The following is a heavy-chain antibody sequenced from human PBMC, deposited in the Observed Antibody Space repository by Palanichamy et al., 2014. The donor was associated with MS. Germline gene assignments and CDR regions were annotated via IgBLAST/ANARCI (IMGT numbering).Heavy chain of an antibody. J-gene: IGHJ3*02. CDR1: VFTFATYA. V-gene: IGHV3-23*01. Sequence: EVQLLESWGRRWYSLGGPLRLSCEASVFTFATYAMTWVRQAPGKGLEWVSAISTGGDSTYYAGSVKGRFTISRDNSKNTLYLQMNSLRAEDTAVYYCAKDARDNRFHTFDIWGQGTMVTVSS. CDR2: ISTGGDST. CDR3: AKDARDNRFHTFDI. D-gene: IGHD3-16*02.